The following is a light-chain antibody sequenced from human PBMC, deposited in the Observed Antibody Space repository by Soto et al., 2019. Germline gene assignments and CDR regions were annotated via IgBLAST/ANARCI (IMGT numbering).Light chain of an antibody. CDR3: QQRSNWPAYT. J-gene: IGKJ2*01. CDR2: DVS. CDR1: QSVTSN. V-gene: IGKV3-11*01. Sequence: EVVLTQSPATLSLSPGERATLSCRASQSVTSNLAWYQQKPGQAPRLLIYDVSNRATGIPARFSGSGSGTDFILTISSLEPEDFAVYYCQQRSNWPAYTFGQGTKLEIK.